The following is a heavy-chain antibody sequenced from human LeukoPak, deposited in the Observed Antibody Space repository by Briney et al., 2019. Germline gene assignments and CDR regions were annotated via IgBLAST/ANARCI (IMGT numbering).Heavy chain of an antibody. Sequence: PGGSLRLSCAASGFTFSSYGMHWVRQAPGKGLEWVAVIWYDGSNKYYADSVKGRFTISRDNSKNTLYLQMNSLRAEDTAVYYCARDPVKNTRKVFRYNWFDPWGQGTLVTVSS. J-gene: IGHJ5*02. CDR3: ARDPVKNTRKVFRYNWFDP. V-gene: IGHV3-33*01. D-gene: IGHD2-2*01. CDR1: GFTFSSYG. CDR2: IWYDGSNK.